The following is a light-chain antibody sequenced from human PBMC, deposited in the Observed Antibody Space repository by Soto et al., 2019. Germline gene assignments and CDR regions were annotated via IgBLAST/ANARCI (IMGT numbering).Light chain of an antibody. CDR3: QQYNDWPRT. J-gene: IGKJ1*01. Sequence: DIKMTQSPSTLSASVGDRVTITSRASQSISIWLAWYQQKPGKAPKLLIYKASSLESGVPSRFSGSGSGTEFTLTISSLLSEDFAVYYCQQYNDWPRTFGQGTKVDIK. CDR1: QSISIW. CDR2: KAS. V-gene: IGKV1-5*03.